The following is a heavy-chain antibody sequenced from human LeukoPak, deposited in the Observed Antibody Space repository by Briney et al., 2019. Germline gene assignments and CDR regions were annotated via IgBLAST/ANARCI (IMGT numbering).Heavy chain of an antibody. V-gene: IGHV1-69*13. D-gene: IGHD3-9*01. Sequence: RASVKVSCKASGGTFSSYAISWVRQAPGQGLEWMGGIIPIFGTANYAQKFQGRVTITADESTSTAYMELSSLRSEDTAVYYCASTQGPGRLTGYYPRVHYYMDVWGQGTLVTVSS. CDR1: GGTFSSYA. J-gene: IGHJ4*02. CDR3: ASTQGPGRLTGYYPRVHYYMDV. CDR2: IIPIFGTA.